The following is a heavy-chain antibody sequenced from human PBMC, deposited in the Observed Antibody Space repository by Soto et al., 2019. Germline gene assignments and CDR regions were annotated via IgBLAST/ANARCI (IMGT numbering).Heavy chain of an antibody. V-gene: IGHV3-48*02. CDR1: GFTFSSYS. D-gene: IGHD6-19*01. CDR3: TRVLGSGWPYYYGMDV. J-gene: IGHJ6*02. CDR2: ISSSSSTI. Sequence: EVQLVESGGGLVQPGGSLRLSCVASGFTFSSYSMNWVRQAPGKGLDWVSYISSSSSTIYYADSVKGRFTISRDKAKNSLYLQMNSLRDEDTAVYYCTRVLGSGWPYYYGMDVWGQGTTVTVSS.